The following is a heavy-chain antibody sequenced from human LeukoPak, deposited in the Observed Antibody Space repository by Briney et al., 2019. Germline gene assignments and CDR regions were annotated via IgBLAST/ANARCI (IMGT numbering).Heavy chain of an antibody. D-gene: IGHD4-23*01. CDR3: ARDYGGSSPFDY. Sequence: GGSLRLSCAASGFTFSSYSMNWVRQAPGKGLEWVSYISSSGSTIYYADSVKGRFTISRDNAKNSLYLQMNSLRAEDTAVYYCARDYGGSSPFDYWGQGTLVTVSS. V-gene: IGHV3-48*04. CDR1: GFTFSSYS. J-gene: IGHJ4*02. CDR2: ISSSGSTI.